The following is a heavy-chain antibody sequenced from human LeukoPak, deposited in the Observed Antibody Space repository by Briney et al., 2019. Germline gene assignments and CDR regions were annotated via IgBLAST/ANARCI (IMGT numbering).Heavy chain of an antibody. D-gene: IGHD2-2*01. CDR1: GGSLNSYY. CDR2: IYYTGSN. V-gene: IGHV4-59*01. Sequence: AETLSLTCTVSGGSLNSYYWGWIRQPPGKGLEWLGYIYYTGSNNYDPSLKSRVPMSLETPKNQFSLKLSSVTAADTAVYYCARGIGYCSTTGCYAYYYGMDVWGQGTTVTVSS. CDR3: ARGIGYCSTTGCYAYYYGMDV. J-gene: IGHJ6*02.